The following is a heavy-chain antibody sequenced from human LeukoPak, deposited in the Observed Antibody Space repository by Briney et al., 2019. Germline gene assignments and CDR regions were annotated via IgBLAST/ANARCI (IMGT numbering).Heavy chain of an antibody. CDR2: ISWNSGNI. CDR1: GFTFDDYA. Sequence: PGGSLRLSCAASGFTFDDYAMHWVRQAPGKGLEWVSGISWNSGNIGYADSVKGRFTISRDNAKNSLYLQMNSLRAEDTALYYCAKDIRFLEYGMDVWGQGTTVTVSS. V-gene: IGHV3-9*01. D-gene: IGHD3-3*01. CDR3: AKDIRFLEYGMDV. J-gene: IGHJ6*02.